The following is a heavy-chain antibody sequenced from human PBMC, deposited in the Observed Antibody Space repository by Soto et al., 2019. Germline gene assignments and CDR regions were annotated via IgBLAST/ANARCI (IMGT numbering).Heavy chain of an antibody. Sequence: ASVKVSCKASGYTFTSYDINWVRQATGQGLEWMGWMNPNSGNTGYAQKFQGRVTMTRNTSISTAYMELSSLRSDDTAVYYCARGLRFLEWLLFRGDDAFDIWGQGTMVTVSS. J-gene: IGHJ3*02. V-gene: IGHV1-8*01. CDR3: ARGLRFLEWLLFRGDDAFDI. CDR2: MNPNSGNT. CDR1: GYTFTSYD. D-gene: IGHD3-3*01.